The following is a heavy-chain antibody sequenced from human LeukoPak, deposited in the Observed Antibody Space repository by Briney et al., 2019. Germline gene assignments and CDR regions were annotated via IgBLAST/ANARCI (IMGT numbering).Heavy chain of an antibody. CDR2: IDANAGDT. CDR1: GFTLTRHH. D-gene: IGHD2-15*01. J-gene: IGHJ4*02. CDR3: VREDWGSGAIIDY. Sequence: ASVKVSCKASGFTLTRHHISWVRQAPGQGLEWMGWIDANAGDTIYAQRFQGRVTMTRDTSTTTVFLELRSLRLDDTAVYYCVREDWGSGAIIDYWGQGTLVTVSS. V-gene: IGHV1-18*01.